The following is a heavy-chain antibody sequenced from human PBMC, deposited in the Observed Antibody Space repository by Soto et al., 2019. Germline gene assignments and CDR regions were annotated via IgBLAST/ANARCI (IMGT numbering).Heavy chain of an antibody. CDR1: GGSINNYY. V-gene: IGHV4-59*01. J-gene: IGHJ6*02. D-gene: IGHD3-3*01. CDR2: IYSSGGT. Sequence: QVQLQESGPGLVKPSETLSLTCTVSGGSINNYYWIWIRQPPGKGLEWIGYIYSSGGTNYNPSLKSRVTISVHTYKHQFSLKLNSVTAADTAVYYCARLPFLPKGLDVWGQGTTVTVS. CDR3: ARLPFLPKGLDV.